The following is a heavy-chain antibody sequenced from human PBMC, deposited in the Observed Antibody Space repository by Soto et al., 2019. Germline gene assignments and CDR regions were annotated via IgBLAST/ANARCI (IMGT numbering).Heavy chain of an antibody. Sequence: SETLSLTCTVSGGSISSNYLTWIRQPPGKGLEWIVYVYNSGSTNDNPSLKSRVTISEDTSKSQFSLKVNSMTAADTAVYYCARYRRDGVAWYTLDNWGQGILVTVSS. J-gene: IGHJ4*02. D-gene: IGHD1-1*01. CDR1: GGSISSNY. CDR3: ARYRRDGVAWYTLDN. CDR2: VYNSGST. V-gene: IGHV4-59*01.